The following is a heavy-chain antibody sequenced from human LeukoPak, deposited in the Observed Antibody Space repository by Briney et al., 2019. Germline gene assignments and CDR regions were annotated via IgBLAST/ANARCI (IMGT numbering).Heavy chain of an antibody. J-gene: IGHJ5*02. CDR1: GGSISSGGYY. V-gene: IGHV4-31*03. D-gene: IGHD2-2*02. Sequence: SETLSLTCTVSGGSISSGGYYWSWIRQHPGKGLEWIGYIYYSGSTYYNPSLKSRVTISVDTSKNQFSLKLSSVTAADTALYYCGGLPCSTTSCYTGWFDRRGPGTLVTVSS. CDR3: GGLPCSTTSCYTGWFDR. CDR2: IYYSGST.